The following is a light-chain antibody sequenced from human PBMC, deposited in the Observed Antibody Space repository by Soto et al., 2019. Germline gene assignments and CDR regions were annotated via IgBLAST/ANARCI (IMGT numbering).Light chain of an antibody. CDR2: EVS. Sequence: QSVLTQPASVSGSPGQSITISCTGTSSDVGGYNYVSWYQQHPGKAPKLMIYEVSNRPSGVSNRFSGSKSGNTASLTISGLQAEDDADYYCSSYTSSSTLSFGGGTKLTVL. CDR1: SSDVGGYNY. J-gene: IGLJ2*01. CDR3: SSYTSSSTLS. V-gene: IGLV2-14*01.